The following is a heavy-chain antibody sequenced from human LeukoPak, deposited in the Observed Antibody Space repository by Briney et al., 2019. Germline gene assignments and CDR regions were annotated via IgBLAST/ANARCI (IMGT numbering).Heavy chain of an antibody. CDR3: AKSSAPCGDFTFED. D-gene: IGHD4-17*01. CDR2: ISYDGSYE. CDR1: GFTFSSFG. J-gene: IGHJ4*02. V-gene: IGHV3-30*18. Sequence: GGSLRLSCAASGFTFSSFGIHWVRQAPDKGLEWVAVISYDGSYEYYADSVKGRFTISRDNSKNTLYLQMNSLRAGDTALYYCAKSSAPCGDFTFEDWGQGTLVTVSS.